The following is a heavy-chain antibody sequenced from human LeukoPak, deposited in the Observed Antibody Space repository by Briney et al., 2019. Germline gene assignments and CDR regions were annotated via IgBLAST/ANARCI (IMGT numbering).Heavy chain of an antibody. CDR2: ISSSGSTI. CDR1: GFTFSNYE. J-gene: IGHJ6*03. Sequence: GGPLRLSCAASGFTFSNYEMNWVRQAPGKGLEWVSYISSSGSTIYYADSVKGRFTISRDNAKKSLYLQMYSLRAEDTAVYYCAKEGYYYYYMDVWGKGTTVTVSS. CDR3: AKEGYYYYYMDV. V-gene: IGHV3-48*03.